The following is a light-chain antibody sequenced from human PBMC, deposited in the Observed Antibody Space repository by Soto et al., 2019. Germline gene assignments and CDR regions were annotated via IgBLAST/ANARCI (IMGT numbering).Light chain of an antibody. V-gene: IGKV1-6*01. CDR1: QGIRND. Sequence: IQMTKSPSTLSVSVVDRASIAFRASQGIRNDLGWYQQKPGKAPKLLIYAASSLQSGVPLRFSGSGSGTDFTLTISSLQPEDFATYYCQQVNVYPSTFGGGTKVDI. J-gene: IGKJ4*01. CDR3: QQVNVYPST. CDR2: AAS.